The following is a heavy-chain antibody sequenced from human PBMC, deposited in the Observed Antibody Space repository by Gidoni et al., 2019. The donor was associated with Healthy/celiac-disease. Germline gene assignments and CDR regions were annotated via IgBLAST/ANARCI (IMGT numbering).Heavy chain of an antibody. CDR3: ARSERTDIVAAVAFDI. CDR1: GFTFSSYA. Sequence: EVQLVESGGGLVQPGGSLRLSCAASGFTFSSYAMHWVRQAPGKGLEYVSAISSNGGSTYYANSVKGRFTISRDNSKNTLYLQMGSLRAEDMAVYYCARSERTDIVAAVAFDIWDQGTMVTVSS. V-gene: IGHV3-64*01. D-gene: IGHD5-12*01. CDR2: ISSNGGST. J-gene: IGHJ3*02.